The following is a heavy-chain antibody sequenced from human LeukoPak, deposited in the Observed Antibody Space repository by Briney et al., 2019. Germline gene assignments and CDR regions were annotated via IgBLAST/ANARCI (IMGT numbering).Heavy chain of an antibody. Sequence: GASVKVSCKASGYTFTDYYMHWVRQAPGQGLEWMGIINPSGGSTSYAQKFQGRVTMTRDTFTSTVYMELSSLRSEDTAVYYCARGRIQLWLRYYYYYYMDVWGKGTTVTVSS. CDR3: ARGRIQLWLRYYYYYYMDV. J-gene: IGHJ6*03. D-gene: IGHD5-18*01. CDR2: INPSGGST. V-gene: IGHV1-46*01. CDR1: GYTFTDYY.